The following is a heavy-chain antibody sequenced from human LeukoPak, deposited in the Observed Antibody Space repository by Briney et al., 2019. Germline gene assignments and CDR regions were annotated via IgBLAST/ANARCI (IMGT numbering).Heavy chain of an antibody. CDR1: GFTFSSYW. D-gene: IGHD2-2*01. CDR2: IKQDGSEK. Sequence: GGSLRLSCAASGFTFSSYWMSWVRQAPGKGLEWVANIKQDGSEKYYVDSVKGRFTISRDNAKNSLYLQMNSLRAEDTAVYYCARELEVVVVEGGFDYWGQGTLVTVSS. V-gene: IGHV3-7*01. J-gene: IGHJ4*02. CDR3: ARELEVVVVEGGFDY.